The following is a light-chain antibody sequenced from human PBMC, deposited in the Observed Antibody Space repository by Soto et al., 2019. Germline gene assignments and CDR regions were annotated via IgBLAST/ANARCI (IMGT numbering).Light chain of an antibody. J-gene: IGKJ5*01. CDR2: GAS. Sequence: EIVLTQSPATLSLSAGERATLSCRANQTVITYLAWYQQEPGQAPRLLIYGASSRATGIPDRFSGSGSGTDFTLTISRLEPEDFAVYYCQQYGSSPITFGQGTRLEIK. V-gene: IGKV3-20*01. CDR1: QTVITY. CDR3: QQYGSSPIT.